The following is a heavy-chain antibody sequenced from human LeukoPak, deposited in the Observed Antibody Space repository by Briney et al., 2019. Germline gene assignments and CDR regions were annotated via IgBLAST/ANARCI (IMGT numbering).Heavy chain of an antibody. Sequence: ASVKVSCKASGYTFTSYAMHWVRQAPGQRLEWMGWINAGNGNTKYSQKFQGRVTITRDTSASTAYMELSSLRSEDTAVYYCARAGRDILWFGSQPYYFDYWGQGTLVTVSS. CDR1: GYTFTSYA. D-gene: IGHD3-10*01. CDR3: ARAGRDILWFGSQPYYFDY. J-gene: IGHJ4*02. CDR2: INAGNGNT. V-gene: IGHV1-3*01.